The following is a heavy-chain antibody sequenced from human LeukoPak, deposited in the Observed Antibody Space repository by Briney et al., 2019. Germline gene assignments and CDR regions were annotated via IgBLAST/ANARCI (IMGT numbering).Heavy chain of an antibody. J-gene: IGHJ6*03. V-gene: IGHV4-4*09. D-gene: IGHD3-3*01. CDR2: IYSTGNT. CDR1: GGSINTYY. Sequence: PSETLSLTCTVSGGSINTYYWSWIRQPPGKGLEWVGYIYSTGNTNYSPSLKGRVTISLDTSKNQFSLNLSSVTAADTAVYYCAKHDTVFGAAHFYMDVWGKGTTVTVSS. CDR3: AKHDTVFGAAHFYMDV.